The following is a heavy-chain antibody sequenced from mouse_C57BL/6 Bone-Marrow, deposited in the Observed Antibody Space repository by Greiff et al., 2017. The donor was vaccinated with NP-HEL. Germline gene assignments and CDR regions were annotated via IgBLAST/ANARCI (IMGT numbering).Heavy chain of an antibody. CDR1: GFTFSSYA. CDR3: ARDAYYYGSSPR. CDR2: ISDGGSYT. D-gene: IGHD1-1*01. Sequence: EVHLVESGGGLVKPGGSLKLSCAASGFTFSSYAMYWVRQTPEKRLEWVATISDGGSYTYYPDNVKGRFTISRDNAKNNLYLQMSHLKSEDTAMYYCARDAYYYGSSPRWGQGTLVTVSA. V-gene: IGHV5-4*01. J-gene: IGHJ3*02.